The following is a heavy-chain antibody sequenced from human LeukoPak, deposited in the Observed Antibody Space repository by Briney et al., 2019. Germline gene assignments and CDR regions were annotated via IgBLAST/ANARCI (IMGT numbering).Heavy chain of an antibody. CDR3: AKDLTSRSSWQYYFDY. CDR2: ISGSGGST. D-gene: IGHD6-13*01. CDR1: GFTVSSNY. V-gene: IGHV3-23*01. J-gene: IGHJ4*02. Sequence: GGSLRLSCAASGFTVSSNYMSWVRQAPGKGLEWVSAISGSGGSTNYADSVKGRFTISRDNSKNTLYLQMNSLRAEDTAVYYCAKDLTSRSSWQYYFDYWGQGTLVTVSS.